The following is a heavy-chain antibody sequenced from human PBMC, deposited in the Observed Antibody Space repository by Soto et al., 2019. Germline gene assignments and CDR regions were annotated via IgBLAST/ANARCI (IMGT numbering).Heavy chain of an antibody. CDR2: IIPILGIA. Sequence: QVQLVQSGAEVKKPGSSVKVSCKASGGTFSSYTISWVRQAPGQGLEWMGRIIPILGIANYAQKFQGRVTITADKSTRTAYMELSSLRSEDTAVYYCATGGGTTVTSDYWGQGTLVTVSS. CDR3: ATGGGTTVTSDY. J-gene: IGHJ4*02. CDR1: GGTFSSYT. D-gene: IGHD4-17*01. V-gene: IGHV1-69*02.